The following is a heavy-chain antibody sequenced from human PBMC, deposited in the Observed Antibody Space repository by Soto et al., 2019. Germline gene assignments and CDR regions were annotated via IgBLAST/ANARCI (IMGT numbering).Heavy chain of an antibody. J-gene: IGHJ6*02. CDR2: INPNSGGT. Sequence: QVQLVQSGAEVKKPGASVKVSCKASGYTFTGYYMHWVRQAPGQGLEWMGWINPNSGGTNYAQKFQGWVTMTRATSISTAYMGLSRLRPDDTAVYYCARDGGWGDTGVFGYYGMDVWGQGTTVAVSS. V-gene: IGHV1-2*04. D-gene: IGHD5-18*01. CDR3: ARDGGWGDTGVFGYYGMDV. CDR1: GYTFTGYY.